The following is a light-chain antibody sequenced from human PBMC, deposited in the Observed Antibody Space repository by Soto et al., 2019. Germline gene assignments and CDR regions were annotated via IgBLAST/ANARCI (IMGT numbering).Light chain of an antibody. CDR3: QQYGSSSTWT. CDR2: AAS. J-gene: IGKJ1*01. Sequence: EIVLTQSPGTLSLSPGERATLSCRASQSVSSAYLAWYQHKPGQPPTLLIYAASSRVTGIPERFSGSGSGTDFTLTISRLEPEDFAVYYCQQYGSSSTWTFGQETKVEFK. CDR1: QSVSSAY. V-gene: IGKV3-20*01.